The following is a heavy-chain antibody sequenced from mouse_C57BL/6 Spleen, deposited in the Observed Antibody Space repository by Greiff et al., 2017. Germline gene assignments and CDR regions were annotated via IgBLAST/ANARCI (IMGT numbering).Heavy chain of an antibody. CDR1: GFTFSDYY. V-gene: IGHV5-16*01. D-gene: IGHD2-3*01. CDR2: INYDGSST. Sequence: EVKLVESEGGLVQPGSSMKLSCTASGFTFSDYYMAWVRQVPEKGLDWVANINYDGSSTYYLDSLKSRFIISRDNAKNILYLQMSSLKSEDTATDYCARLYDGYFAYWGQGTLVTVSA. CDR3: ARLYDGYFAY. J-gene: IGHJ3*01.